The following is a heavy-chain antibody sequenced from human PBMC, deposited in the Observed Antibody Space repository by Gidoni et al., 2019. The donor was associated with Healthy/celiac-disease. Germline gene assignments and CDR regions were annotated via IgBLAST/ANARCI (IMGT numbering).Heavy chain of an antibody. CDR3: ARRGYDFWSGYSPIDY. D-gene: IGHD3-3*01. CDR2: INAGNGNT. V-gene: IGHV1-3*01. CDR1: GYTFTSYA. Sequence: QVQLVQSGAEVKKPGASVQVSCKASGYTFTSYAMHWVRQAPGQRLEWMGWINAGNGNTKYSQKFQGRVTITRDTSASTAYMELSSLRSEDTAVYYCARRGYDFWSGYSPIDYWGQGTLVTVSS. J-gene: IGHJ4*02.